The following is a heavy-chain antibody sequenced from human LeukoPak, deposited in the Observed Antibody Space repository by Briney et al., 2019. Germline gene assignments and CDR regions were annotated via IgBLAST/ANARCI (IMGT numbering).Heavy chain of an antibody. CDR3: ATARDRNSVYSSLDY. D-gene: IGHD5/OR15-5a*01. V-gene: IGHV1-2*02. J-gene: IGHJ4*02. CDR2: INPNSGGT. Sequence: GASVKVSCKASGYTFTGYYMHWVRQAPGQGLEWMGWINPNSGGTNYAQKFQGRVTMTRDTPISTAYMELTSLRSDDTAVYYCATARDRNSVYSSLDYWGQGTLVTVSS. CDR1: GYTFTGYY.